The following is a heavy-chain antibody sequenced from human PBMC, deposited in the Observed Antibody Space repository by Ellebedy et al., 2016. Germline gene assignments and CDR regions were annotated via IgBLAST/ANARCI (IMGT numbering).Heavy chain of an antibody. V-gene: IGHV2-5*01. CDR2: IYGNDDQ. Sequence: SGPTLVKPTQTLTLTCTFSGFSLTTNQVVVGWVRQPPGKAPEWLTFIYGNDDQRYSPSLRSRLTITKDSSKNQVVLTITNMDPVDTATYFCVHRTTVTSVDYWGQGTLVTVSS. D-gene: IGHD4-17*01. CDR1: GFSLTTNQVV. J-gene: IGHJ4*02. CDR3: VHRTTVTSVDY.